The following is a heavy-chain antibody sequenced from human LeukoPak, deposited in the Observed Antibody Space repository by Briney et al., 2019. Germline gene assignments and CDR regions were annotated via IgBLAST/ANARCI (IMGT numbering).Heavy chain of an antibody. CDR1: GFTFDDYA. J-gene: IGHJ6*03. CDR2: ISGDGGSI. D-gene: IGHD3-10*01. Sequence: GGSLRLSCAASGFTFDDYAMHWVRQAPGKGLEWVSLISGDGGSIYYGDSVKGRFTVSRDNTRNSLYLQMNSLRTEDTALYYCAKAMVPGVITTSYFYYMDVWGKGTTVTVSS. CDR3: AKAMVPGVITTSYFYYMDV. V-gene: IGHV3-43*02.